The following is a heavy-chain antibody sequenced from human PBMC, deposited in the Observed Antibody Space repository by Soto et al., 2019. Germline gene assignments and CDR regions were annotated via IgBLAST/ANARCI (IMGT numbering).Heavy chain of an antibody. CDR3: ARELDYYRMDV. CDR2: IYYSGST. CDR1: GGSISSYY. J-gene: IGHJ6*02. V-gene: IGHV4-59*01. Sequence: PSETLSLTCTVSGGSISSYYWSWIRQPPGKGLEWIGYIYYSGSTNYNPSLKSRVTISVDTSKNQFSLKLSSVTAADTAVYYCARELDYYRMDVWGQGTTVTVSS.